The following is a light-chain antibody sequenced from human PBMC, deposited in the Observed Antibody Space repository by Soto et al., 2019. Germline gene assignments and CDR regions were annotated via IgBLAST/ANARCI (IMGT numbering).Light chain of an antibody. CDR1: QSLSNN. Sequence: IVLTQSPGTLSLSPWERATLSCRASQSLSNNIYLAWYQQKPGQAPRLLIYGASTRATGIPARFSGSGSGTEFTLTISSLQSEDFATYYCQQSYSTPHTFGQGTKVDIK. CDR3: QQSYSTPHT. V-gene: IGKV3-15*01. J-gene: IGKJ2*01. CDR2: GAS.